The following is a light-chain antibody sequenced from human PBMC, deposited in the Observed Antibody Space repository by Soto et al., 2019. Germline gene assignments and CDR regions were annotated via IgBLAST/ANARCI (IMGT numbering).Light chain of an antibody. CDR1: SGHSRYA. CDR2: LNSDGSH. V-gene: IGLV4-69*01. Sequence: QLVLTQSPSASAYLGASVKLTCTLSSGHSRYAIAWHQQQPEKGPRYLMKLNSDGSHSKGDGIPDRFSGSSSGAERYLTISSLQSEDEADYYCQTWGTGMVFGGGTQLTVL. J-gene: IGLJ2*01. CDR3: QTWGTGMV.